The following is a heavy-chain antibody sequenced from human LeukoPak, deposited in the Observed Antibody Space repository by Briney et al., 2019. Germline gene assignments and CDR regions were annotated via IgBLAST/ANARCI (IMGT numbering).Heavy chain of an antibody. Sequence: GGSLRLSCAASGFTFSSYGMHWVRQAPGKGLEWVAVIWYDGSNKYYADSVKGRFTISRDNSKNTLYLQRNSLRAEDTAVYYCARELYYYDSSGYGIWGQGTLVTVSS. J-gene: IGHJ4*02. V-gene: IGHV3-33*01. CDR3: ARELYYYDSSGYGI. CDR2: IWYDGSNK. CDR1: GFTFSSYG. D-gene: IGHD3-22*01.